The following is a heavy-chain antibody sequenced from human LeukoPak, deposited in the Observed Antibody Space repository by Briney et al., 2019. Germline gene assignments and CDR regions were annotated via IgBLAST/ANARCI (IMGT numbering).Heavy chain of an antibody. CDR1: GGSISSYY. CDR2: IYYSGST. Sequence: PSETLSLTCTVSGGSISSYYWSWIRQPPGKGLEWIGYIYYSGSTNYNPSLKSRVTISVDTSKNQFSLKLSSVTAADTAVYYCARGRIAGAFNWFDPWGQGTLVTVSS. D-gene: IGHD6-13*01. CDR3: ARGRIAGAFNWFDP. V-gene: IGHV4-59*01. J-gene: IGHJ5*02.